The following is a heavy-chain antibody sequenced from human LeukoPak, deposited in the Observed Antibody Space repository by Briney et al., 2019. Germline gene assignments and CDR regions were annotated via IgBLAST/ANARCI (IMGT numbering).Heavy chain of an antibody. D-gene: IGHD3-22*01. V-gene: IGHV3-53*01. CDR2: IYRDGST. CDR1: GFTVRTNY. J-gene: IGHJ4*02. Sequence: GGSLRLSCAGSGFTVRTNYMSWVRQAPGKGLELVSVIYRDGSTYYADSVKGRLTISRDISKNTLYLQMNSLSAEDTAVYYCASVYYDSSGYYYTFDYWGQGTLVSVSS. CDR3: ASVYYDSSGYYYTFDY.